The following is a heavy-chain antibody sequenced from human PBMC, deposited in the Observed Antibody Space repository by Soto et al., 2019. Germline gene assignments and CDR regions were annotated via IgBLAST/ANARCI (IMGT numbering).Heavy chain of an antibody. CDR2: IKRKIDGETT. D-gene: IGHD3-22*01. Sequence: EVLLVESGGGLVNPGGSLRLSCEGSGFIISKAWMTWVRQAPGKGLEWVGRIKRKIDGETTDYAAPVKGRFIISRDDSKNTLYLQMNSLETEDTAVYYCIWYISASTLPNWGQGTLVTVSS. CDR3: IWYISASTLPN. J-gene: IGHJ4*02. V-gene: IGHV3-15*01. CDR1: GFIISKAW.